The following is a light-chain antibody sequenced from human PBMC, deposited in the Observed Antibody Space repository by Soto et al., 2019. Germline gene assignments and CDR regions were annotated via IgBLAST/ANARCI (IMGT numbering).Light chain of an antibody. J-gene: IGKJ4*01. Sequence: IQMTQSPSILSASVGDRVTITCRASQSISRWLAWYRQKPGKAPKLLIYDASSLESGVPSRFSGSGSGTEFTLTISSLQPDDFATYYCQQYNHYSGLTFGGGTKVHIK. CDR3: QQYNHYSGLT. CDR1: QSISRW. CDR2: DAS. V-gene: IGKV1-5*01.